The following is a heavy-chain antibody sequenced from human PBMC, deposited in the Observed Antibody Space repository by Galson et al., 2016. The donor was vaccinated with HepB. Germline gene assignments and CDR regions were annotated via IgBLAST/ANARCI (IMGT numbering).Heavy chain of an antibody. CDR3: ASDRTVNTHLHY. J-gene: IGHJ4*02. V-gene: IGHV1-46*03. CDR2: INPSDIPT. D-gene: IGHD3/OR15-3a*01. Sequence: SVKVSCKASVYIFSNYHLHWVRQAPGQGLEWMGAINPSDIPTNYAQKFQGRVTMTSDTATSTVYMELSRLGSDDTAVYYCASDRTVNTHLHYWGQGTLVTVSS. CDR1: VYIFSNYH.